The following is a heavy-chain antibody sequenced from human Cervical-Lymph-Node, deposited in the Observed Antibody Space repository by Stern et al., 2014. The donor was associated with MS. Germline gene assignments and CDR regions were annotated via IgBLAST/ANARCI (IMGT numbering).Heavy chain of an antibody. CDR2: IYPGDSET. J-gene: IGHJ5*02. D-gene: IGHD1-1*01. Sequence: EVQLVESGAEVKKPGESLKISCKASGYSFSTYWIGWVRQMPGRGLEWMGIIYPGDSETRYNPSFQGHVTFSADKSITTAYLQWASLKASDTAMYYCARHGGANWKSEAHNWFDPWGQGTLVTVSS. CDR1: GYSFSTYW. V-gene: IGHV5-51*01. CDR3: ARHGGANWKSEAHNWFDP.